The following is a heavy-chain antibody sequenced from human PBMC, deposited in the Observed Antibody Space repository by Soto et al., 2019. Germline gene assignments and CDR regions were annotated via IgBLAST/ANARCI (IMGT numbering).Heavy chain of an antibody. CDR2: INSDGSST. Sequence: GGSLRLSCAASGFTFSSYWMHWVRQAPGKGLVWVSRINSDGSSTSYADSVKGRFTISRDNAKNTLYLQMNSLRAEDTAVYYCARPSIVGATDAFDIWGQGTMVTVSS. CDR3: ARPSIVGATDAFDI. CDR1: GFTFSSYW. D-gene: IGHD1-26*01. V-gene: IGHV3-74*01. J-gene: IGHJ3*02.